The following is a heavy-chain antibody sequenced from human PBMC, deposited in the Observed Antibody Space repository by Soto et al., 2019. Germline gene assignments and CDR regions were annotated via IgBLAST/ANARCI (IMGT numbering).Heavy chain of an antibody. Sequence: VTVSCKAAGGTFSSYAIIWVRQAPGQVLEWMGGIIPIFGTANYAQKFQGRVTITADKSTSTAYMELSSLRSEDTAVYYCARQTYYYDSSGYPDIWGQGTMVTVSS. CDR1: GGTFSSYA. CDR3: ARQTYYYDSSGYPDI. J-gene: IGHJ3*02. V-gene: IGHV1-69*13. CDR2: IIPIFGTA. D-gene: IGHD3-22*01.